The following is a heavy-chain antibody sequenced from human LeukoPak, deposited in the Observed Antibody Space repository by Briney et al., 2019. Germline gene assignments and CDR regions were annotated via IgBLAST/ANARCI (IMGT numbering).Heavy chain of an antibody. D-gene: IGHD2-8*01. CDR1: GDSSSGHSYF. CDR3: VRPLSFNGGWRATFDF. CDR2: IHHIGST. J-gene: IGHJ4*02. Sequence: SESLSLTCTVSGDSSSGHSYFWGWIRQAPGKGLEWIANIHHIGSTYYNPSLKSRVAISVDTSTKQFSLKLSSVTDAGRAVYYCVRPLSFNGGWRATFDFLGQGTLVTVSS. V-gene: IGHV4-39*01.